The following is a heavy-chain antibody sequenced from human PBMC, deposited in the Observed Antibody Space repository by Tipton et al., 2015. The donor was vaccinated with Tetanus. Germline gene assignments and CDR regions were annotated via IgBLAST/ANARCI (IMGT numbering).Heavy chain of an antibody. D-gene: IGHD2-2*01. CDR1: GFIFSDYY. CDR2: ISGDGSTI. Sequence: QLVQSGGGSVEPGGSLRLSCAASGFIFSDYYMSWIRKAPGRGLEWLSFISGDGSTIHYADSVKGRFTVSRDNAKRSLYLQMNDLRAEDTAVYYCARLSCSRSACYRGSAYYFDYWGQGTLVTVSS. V-gene: IGHV3-11*01. J-gene: IGHJ4*02. CDR3: ARLSCSRSACYRGSAYYFDY.